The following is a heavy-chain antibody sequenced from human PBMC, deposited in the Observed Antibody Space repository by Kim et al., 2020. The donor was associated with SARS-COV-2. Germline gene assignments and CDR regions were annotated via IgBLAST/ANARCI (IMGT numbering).Heavy chain of an antibody. D-gene: IGHD3-9*01. J-gene: IGHJ6*02. CDR1: GFTFSSYA. Sequence: GGSLRLSCAASGFTFSSYAMSWVRQAPGKGLEWVSAISGSGGSTYYADSVKGRFTISRDNSKNTLYLQMNSLRAEDTAVYYCAKDQDSRAILTGLYPTPPYGMDVWGQGTTVTVSS. V-gene: IGHV3-23*01. CDR2: ISGSGGST. CDR3: AKDQDSRAILTGLYPTPPYGMDV.